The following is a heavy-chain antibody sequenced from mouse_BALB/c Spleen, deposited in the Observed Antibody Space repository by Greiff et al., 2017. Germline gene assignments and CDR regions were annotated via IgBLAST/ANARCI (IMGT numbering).Heavy chain of an antibody. J-gene: IGHJ3*01. CDR2: IWAGGST. D-gene: IGHD1-1*01. CDR3: AYYGSSYSAWFAY. Sequence: QVQLKQSGPGLVAPSQSLSITCTVSGFSLTSYGVHWVRQPPGKGLEWLGVIWAGGSTNYNSALMSRLSISKDNSKSQVFLKMNSLQTDDTAMYYCAYYGSSYSAWFAYWGQGTLVTVSA. V-gene: IGHV2-9*02. CDR1: GFSLTSYG.